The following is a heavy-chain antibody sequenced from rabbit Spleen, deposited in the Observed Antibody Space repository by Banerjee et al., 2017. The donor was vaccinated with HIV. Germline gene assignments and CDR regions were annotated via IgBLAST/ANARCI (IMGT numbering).Heavy chain of an antibody. V-gene: IGHV1S40*01. Sequence: QSLEESGGDLGQPEGSLTLTCTTSGFSFSSNDYMCWVRQAPGKGLEWIACTAAGRSAFTYYASWAKGRFTCSKASSTTVTLQMTSLTAADTATYFCARDLAGVIGWNFSLWGPGTLVTVS. CDR2: TAAGRSAFT. CDR1: GFSFSSNDY. CDR3: ARDLAGVIGWNFSL. J-gene: IGHJ4*01. D-gene: IGHD4-1*01.